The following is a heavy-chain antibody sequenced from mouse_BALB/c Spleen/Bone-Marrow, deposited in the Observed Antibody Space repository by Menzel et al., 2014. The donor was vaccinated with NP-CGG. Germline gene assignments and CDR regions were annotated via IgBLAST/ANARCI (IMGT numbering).Heavy chain of an antibody. J-gene: IGHJ2*01. CDR1: GYTLISYT. CDR3: ARRVPYHFDY. CDR2: INPNSGHT. D-gene: IGHD2-10*01. Sequence: VQLQESAAELARPGASVKMSCKASGYTLISYTMHWVRRRPGQGLEWIGYINPNSGHTEYNQKFKDKTTLTADTSSNTAYLLLSSLTSEDSAVYYCARRVPYHFDYWGQGTTLTVSS. V-gene: IGHV1-4*02.